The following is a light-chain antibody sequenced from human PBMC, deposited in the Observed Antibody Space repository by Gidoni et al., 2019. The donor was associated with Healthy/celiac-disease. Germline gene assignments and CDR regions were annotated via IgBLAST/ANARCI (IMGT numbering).Light chain of an antibody. J-gene: IGLJ3*02. CDR3: QSYDSSLSGWV. V-gene: IGLV1-40*01. CDR1: SSNIGAGYD. CDR2: GNS. Sequence: QSVLTQPPSVSGAPGQRVTISCTGSSSNIGAGYDVHWYQQLPGTAPKLLIYGNSKRPSGVPDRFSGSKSGTSAPLAITGLQAEDEADYYCQSYDSSLSGWVFGGGTKLTVL.